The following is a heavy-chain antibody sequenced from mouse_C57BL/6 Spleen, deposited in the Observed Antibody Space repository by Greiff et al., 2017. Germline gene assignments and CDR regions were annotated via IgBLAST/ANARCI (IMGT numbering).Heavy chain of an antibody. V-gene: IGHV1-80*01. Sequence: VKLMESGAELVKPGASVKISCKASGYAFSSYWMNWVKQRPGKGLEWIGQIYPGDGDTNYNGKFKGKATLTADKSSSTAYMQLSSLTSEDSAVYFCARDWDYYAMDYWGQGTSVTVSS. D-gene: IGHD4-1*01. CDR1: GYAFSSYW. J-gene: IGHJ4*01. CDR3: ARDWDYYAMDY. CDR2: IYPGDGDT.